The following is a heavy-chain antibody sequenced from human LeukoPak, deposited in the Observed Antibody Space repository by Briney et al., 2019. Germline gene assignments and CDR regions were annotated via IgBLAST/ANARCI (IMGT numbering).Heavy chain of an antibody. J-gene: IGHJ5*02. Sequence: SETLSLTCAVYGRSFSGYYWSWIRQTPGKGLEWIGEINHSGSTNYNPSLKSRVTISVDTSKNQFSLKLSSVTAADTAVYYCARGVRFLEWSKSPYNWFDPWGQGTLVTVSS. V-gene: IGHV4-34*01. D-gene: IGHD3-3*01. CDR3: ARGVRFLEWSKSPYNWFDP. CDR1: GRSFSGYY. CDR2: INHSGST.